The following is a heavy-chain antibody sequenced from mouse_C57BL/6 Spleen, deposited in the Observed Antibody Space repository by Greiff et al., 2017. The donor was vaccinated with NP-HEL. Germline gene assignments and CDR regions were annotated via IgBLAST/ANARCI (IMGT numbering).Heavy chain of an antibody. CDR1: GYTFTSYG. CDR2: IYPRSGNT. Sequence: QVQLQQSGAELARPGASVKLSCKASGYTFTSYGISWVKQRTGQGLEWIGEIYPRSGNTYYNEKFKGKATLTADKSSSTAYMELRSLTSEDSAVYFCARSGVTTGLYFDVWGTGTTVTVSS. CDR3: ARSGVTTGLYFDV. D-gene: IGHD1-1*01. J-gene: IGHJ1*03. V-gene: IGHV1-81*01.